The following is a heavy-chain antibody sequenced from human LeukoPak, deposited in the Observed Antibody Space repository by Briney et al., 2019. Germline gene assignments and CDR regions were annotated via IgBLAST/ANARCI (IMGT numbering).Heavy chain of an antibody. CDR2: ISYSGST. V-gene: IGHV4-59*01. J-gene: IGHJ4*02. CDR1: GASTSSYY. CDR3: ARSDLYSGSYYGVLYFNY. D-gene: IGHD3-22*01. Sequence: SETLSLTCIVSGASTSSYYWSWIRQPPGGGLEWIAYISYSGSTDYNPSLKSRVTISIDTSNDRFSLRLSSVTAADTAVYYCARSDLYSGSYYGVLYFNYWGQGTPVTVSS.